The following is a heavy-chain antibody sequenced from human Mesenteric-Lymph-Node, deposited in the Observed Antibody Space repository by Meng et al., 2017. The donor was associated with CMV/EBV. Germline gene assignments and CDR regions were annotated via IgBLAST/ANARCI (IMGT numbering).Heavy chain of an antibody. D-gene: IGHD6-19*01. CDR3: ARDSGWGWFDP. J-gene: IGHJ5*02. Sequence: SCKASGYTFIDYDINWVRQDTGQGLEWMGWMNPRNGTAGYAQKFQGRVTITRDTSITTAYMALRSLRSEDTAIYYCARDSGWGWFDPWGQGTLVTVSS. CDR1: GYTFIDYD. V-gene: IGHV1-8*03. CDR2: MNPRNGTA.